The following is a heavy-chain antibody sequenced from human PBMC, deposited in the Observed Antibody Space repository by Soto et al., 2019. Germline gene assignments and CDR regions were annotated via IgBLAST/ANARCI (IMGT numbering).Heavy chain of an antibody. Sequence: PWETLYLTCAVYGGSFSGYYWSWIRQPPGKGLEWIGEINHSGSTNYNPSLKSRVTISVDTSKNQFSLKLSSVTAADTAVYYCATNSRGITSDWFDPWGEGTLVTVSS. CDR3: ATNSRGITSDWFDP. CDR1: GGSFSGYY. D-gene: IGHD6-19*01. V-gene: IGHV4-34*01. CDR2: INHSGST. J-gene: IGHJ5*02.